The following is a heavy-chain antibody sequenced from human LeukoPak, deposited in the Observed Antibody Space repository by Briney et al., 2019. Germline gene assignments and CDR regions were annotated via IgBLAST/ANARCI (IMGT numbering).Heavy chain of an antibody. Sequence: SVKVSCKASGGTFSSYAISWVRQAPGQGLEWMGWINPNNGVTEYARKFQGRVTMTRDTSFSTASMELSSLRSDDTAVYYCARSHLLYGFDPWGQGTLVTVSS. CDR3: ARSHLLYGFDP. J-gene: IGHJ5*02. V-gene: IGHV1-2*02. D-gene: IGHD2-2*02. CDR2: INPNNGVT. CDR1: GGTFSSYA.